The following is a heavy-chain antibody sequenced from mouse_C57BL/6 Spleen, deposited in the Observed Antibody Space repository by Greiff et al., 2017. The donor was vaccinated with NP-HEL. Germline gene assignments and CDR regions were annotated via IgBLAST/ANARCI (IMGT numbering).Heavy chain of an antibody. CDR2: ISSGSSTI. CDR3: ARPYYGSPWFAY. Sequence: DVHLVESGGGLVKPGGSLKLSCAASGFTFSDYGMHWVRQAPEKGLEWVAYISSGSSTIYYADTVKGRFTISRDNAKNTLFLQMTSLRSEDTAMYYCARPYYGSPWFAYWGQGALVTVSA. V-gene: IGHV5-17*01. CDR1: GFTFSDYG. D-gene: IGHD1-1*01. J-gene: IGHJ3*01.